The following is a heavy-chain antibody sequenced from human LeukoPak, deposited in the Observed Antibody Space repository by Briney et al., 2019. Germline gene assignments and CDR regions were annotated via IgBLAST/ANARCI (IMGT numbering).Heavy chain of an antibody. D-gene: IGHD3-10*01. V-gene: IGHV1-2*02. CDR3: AKSGTMVRGVIEESVMDV. CDR1: GYTFTGYY. J-gene: IGHJ6*03. Sequence: GATVKVSCKASGYTFTGYYMHWVRQAPGQGLEWMGWINPNSGGTNYAQKFQGRVTMTRDTSISTAYMELSRLRTEDTALYYCAKSGTMVRGVIEESVMDVWGKGTTVTVSS. CDR2: INPNSGGT.